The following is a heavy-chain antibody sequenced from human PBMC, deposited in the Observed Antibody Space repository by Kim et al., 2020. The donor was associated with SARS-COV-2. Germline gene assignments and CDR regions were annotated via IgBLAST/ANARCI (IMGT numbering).Heavy chain of an antibody. D-gene: IGHD2-15*01. Sequence: GGSLRLSCAASGFTFSSYEMNWVRQAPGKGLEWVSYISSSGSTIYYADSVKGRFTISRDNAKNSLYLQMNSLRAEDTAVYYCASGYCSGGSCYSGYYYYYYGMDVWGQGTTVTVSS. CDR2: ISSSGSTI. CDR3: ASGYCSGGSCYSGYYYYYYGMDV. V-gene: IGHV3-48*03. J-gene: IGHJ6*02. CDR1: GFTFSSYE.